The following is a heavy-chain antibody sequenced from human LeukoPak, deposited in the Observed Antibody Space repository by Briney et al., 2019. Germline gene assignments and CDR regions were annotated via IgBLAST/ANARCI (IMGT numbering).Heavy chain of an antibody. CDR3: AGDSESSSAAAAFDI. V-gene: IGHV1-46*01. Sequence: ASVKVSCKASGYTFTSYYMHWVRQAPGQGLEWMGIINPSGGSTSYAQKFQGRVTMTRDTSTSTVYMELSSLRSEDTAVYYCAGDSESSSAAAAFDIWGQGTMVTVSS. D-gene: IGHD6-13*01. J-gene: IGHJ3*02. CDR2: INPSGGST. CDR1: GYTFTSYY.